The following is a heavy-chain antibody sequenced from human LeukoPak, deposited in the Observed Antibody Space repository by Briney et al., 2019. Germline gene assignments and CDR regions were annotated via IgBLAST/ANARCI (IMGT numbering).Heavy chain of an antibody. J-gene: IGHJ2*01. CDR3: ARAYSSSLYRYFDL. Sequence: SETLSLTCTVSGGSISWYYWSWIRQPPGKGLELIGYVHDRGSTNYSPSLKSRVSISVDTSKNQFSLKLSSVTAADTAVYYCARAYSSSLYRYFDLWGRGTLVTVSS. D-gene: IGHD1-26*01. V-gene: IGHV4-59*01. CDR2: VHDRGST. CDR1: GGSISWYY.